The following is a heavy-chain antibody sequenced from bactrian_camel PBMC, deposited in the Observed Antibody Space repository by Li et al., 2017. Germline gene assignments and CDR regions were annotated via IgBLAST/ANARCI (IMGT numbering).Heavy chain of an antibody. J-gene: IGHJ6*01. CDR3: KGGISSGDSAY. CDR2: DYTGDGRT. CDR1: GSAFTYTA. Sequence: HVQLVESGGGLVQPGGSLRLACAASGSAFTYTAIHWVRQAPGKGLEWVSSDYTGDGRTNSADSVKGRFTISRDNYKATLYLELRSLRTEDTAKYYCKGGISSGDSAYWGQGTQVTVS. D-gene: IGHD2*01. V-gene: IGHV3S7*01.